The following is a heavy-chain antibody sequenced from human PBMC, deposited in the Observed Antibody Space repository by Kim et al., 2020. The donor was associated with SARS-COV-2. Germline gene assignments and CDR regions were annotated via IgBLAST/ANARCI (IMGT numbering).Heavy chain of an antibody. Sequence: SETLSLTCTVSGGSISSYYWSWIRQPPGKGLEWIGYIYYSGSTNYNPSLKSRVTISVDTSKNQFSLKLSSVTAADTAVYYCAREEGYSGYPVLDYWCQGTLVTVSS. CDR2: IYYSGST. D-gene: IGHD5-12*01. V-gene: IGHV4-59*13. CDR3: AREEGYSGYPVLDY. CDR1: GGSISSYY. J-gene: IGHJ4*02.